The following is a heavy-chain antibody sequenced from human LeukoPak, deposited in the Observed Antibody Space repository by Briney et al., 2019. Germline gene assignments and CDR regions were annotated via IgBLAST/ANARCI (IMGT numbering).Heavy chain of an antibody. CDR2: IYTSGST. CDR1: GGSISSYY. D-gene: IGHD3-16*01. Sequence: SETLSLTCTVSGGSISSYYWSWIRQPAGKGLEWIGRIYTSGSTNYNPSLKSRVTMSVDTSKNRFSLKLSSVTAADTAVYYCARAPPGGIYYYYMDVWGKGTTVTVSS. CDR3: ARAPPGGIYYYYMDV. J-gene: IGHJ6*03. V-gene: IGHV4-4*07.